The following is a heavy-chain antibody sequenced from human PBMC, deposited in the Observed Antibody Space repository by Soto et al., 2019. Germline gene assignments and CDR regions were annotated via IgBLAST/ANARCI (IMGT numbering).Heavy chain of an antibody. CDR2: IDWDDDK. J-gene: IGHJ6*02. D-gene: IGHD3-10*01. V-gene: IGHV2-70*01. Sequence: VSGPTLVNPTQTLTLTCTFSGFSLSTSGMCVSWIRQPPGKALEWLALIDWDDDKYYSTSLKTRLTISKATSKNRVVLTMTKMDPLYTYTYYCARIRAPAVYGSGSSWHYCGGMDVWGQGTTVTVSS. CDR1: GFSLSTSGMC. CDR3: ARIRAPAVYGSGSSWHYCGGMDV.